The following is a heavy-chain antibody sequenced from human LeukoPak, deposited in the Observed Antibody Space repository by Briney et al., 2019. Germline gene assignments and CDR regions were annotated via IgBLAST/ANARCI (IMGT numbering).Heavy chain of an antibody. CDR1: GGSFSGYY. J-gene: IGHJ5*02. CDR3: ARSTVWYNWFDP. D-gene: IGHD4-17*01. Sequence: PSETLSLTCAVYGGSFSGYYWSWIRQPPGKGLEWIGEINHSGSTNYNPSLKSRVTISVDTSKNQFSLKLSSVTAADTAVYYCARSTVWYNWFDPWGQGTLVTVSS. V-gene: IGHV4-34*01. CDR2: INHSGST.